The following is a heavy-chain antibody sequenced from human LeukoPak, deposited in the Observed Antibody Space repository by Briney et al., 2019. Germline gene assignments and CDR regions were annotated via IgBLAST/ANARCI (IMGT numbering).Heavy chain of an antibody. J-gene: IGHJ4*02. CDR1: GFSFSSYA. CDR3: ATRLG. Sequence: GGSLRLSCAASGFSFSSYAMSWVRQAPGKGLEWVANIKEDGSEKNYVDSVKGRFTISRDNAENSLFLQMNSLRVDDTAVYYCATRLGWGQGTLVTVSS. CDR2: IKEDGSEK. V-gene: IGHV3-7*01.